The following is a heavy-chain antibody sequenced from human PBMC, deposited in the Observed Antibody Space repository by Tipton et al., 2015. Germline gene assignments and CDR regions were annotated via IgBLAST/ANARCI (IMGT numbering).Heavy chain of an antibody. CDR3: ARDKEYSYGYWGYGMDV. CDR2: ISSSSSYI. CDR1: GFTFSSYS. Sequence: SLRLSCAASGFTFSSYSMNWVRQAPGKGLEWVSSISSSSSYIYYADSVKGRFTISRDNAKNSLYLQMNSLRAEDTAVYYCARDKEYSYGYWGYGMDVWGRGTTVTVSS. V-gene: IGHV3-21*01. J-gene: IGHJ6*02. D-gene: IGHD5-18*01.